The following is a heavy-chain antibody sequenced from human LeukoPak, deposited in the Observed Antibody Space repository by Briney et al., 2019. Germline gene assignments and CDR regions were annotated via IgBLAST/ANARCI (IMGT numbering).Heavy chain of an antibody. V-gene: IGHV3-23*01. D-gene: IGHD3-9*01. CDR2: ISGRSNNT. J-gene: IGHJ4*02. Sequence: GASMRLSCAASGFIFSNYAMYWVRQAPGKGLEWVSAISGRSNNTYYADSVKGRFTISRDSSKNTLYLQMNSLRADDTAVYYCAKWGDYDVLTGYYVSDFWGQGTLVTVSS. CDR3: AKWGDYDVLTGYYVSDF. CDR1: GFIFSNYA.